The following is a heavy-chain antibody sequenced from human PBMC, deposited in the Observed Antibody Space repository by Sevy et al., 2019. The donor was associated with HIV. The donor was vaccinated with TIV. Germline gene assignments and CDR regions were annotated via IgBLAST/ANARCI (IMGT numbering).Heavy chain of an antibody. CDR3: TRGREWSPFDY. Sequence: ASVKVSCKASGDTFSTYDINWVRQAPGQGLEWMGMITPSSGSTIYAQKFQGRVTMTRDTSTSTVYMDLSSLRSEDTAIYYCTRGREWSPFDYWGQGSLVTVSS. J-gene: IGHJ4*02. D-gene: IGHD3-3*01. CDR2: ITPSSGST. V-gene: IGHV1-46*03. CDR1: GDTFSTYD.